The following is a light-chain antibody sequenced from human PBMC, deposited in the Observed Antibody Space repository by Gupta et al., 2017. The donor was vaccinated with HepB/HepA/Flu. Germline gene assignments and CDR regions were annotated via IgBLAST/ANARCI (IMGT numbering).Light chain of an antibody. J-gene: IGLJ2*01. Sequence: SVLTQPPSASGTPGQRVTISCSGSGSNIGSNTVIWYQQLPGTAPKLLIYANNQRPTGVPDRFSGAKSGTSASMASSGLQAEDEADYYCAAWDDILNGLLFGGGTKVAVL. V-gene: IGLV1-44*01. CDR1: GSNIGSNT. CDR2: ANN. CDR3: AAWDDILNGLL.